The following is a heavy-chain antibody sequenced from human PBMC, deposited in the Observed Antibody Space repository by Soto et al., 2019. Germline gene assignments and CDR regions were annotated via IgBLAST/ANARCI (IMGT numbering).Heavy chain of an antibody. CDR1: GFRFNSNW. Sequence: EVQLVESGGGLVQPGGSLRLSCAASGFRFNSNWMNWVRQAPGKGLEWVANIKKDGSEKNYVDSVKGRFTISRDNAKNSLYLQMNSLRVEDTAVYYCASDSSVAPFDPWGQGTLVTVSS. J-gene: IGHJ5*02. D-gene: IGHD6-19*01. CDR3: ASDSSVAPFDP. V-gene: IGHV3-7*01. CDR2: IKKDGSEK.